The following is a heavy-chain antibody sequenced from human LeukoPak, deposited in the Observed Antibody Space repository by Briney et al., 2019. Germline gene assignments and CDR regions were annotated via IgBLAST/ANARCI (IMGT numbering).Heavy chain of an antibody. CDR1: GFTFSNYG. Sequence: PGRSLRLSCAASGFTFSNYGMHWVGQAPGKGLEWVAVIWHDGSNKYYPDSVKGRFTISRDNFKNTLYLQMNSLRAEDTAVYYCARQGENWPFDFWGQGTLVTVSS. D-gene: IGHD3-16*01. CDR2: IWHDGSNK. V-gene: IGHV3-33*01. J-gene: IGHJ4*02. CDR3: ARQGENWPFDF.